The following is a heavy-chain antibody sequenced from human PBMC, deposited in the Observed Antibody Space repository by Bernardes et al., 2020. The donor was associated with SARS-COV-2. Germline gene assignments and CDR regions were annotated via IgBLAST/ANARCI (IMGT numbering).Heavy chain of an antibody. CDR3: ARDGNNKRGWGY. CDR1: GFTFTTYW. Sequence: GAQSLCCAASGFTFTTYWMSWVRQAPGQGLEWVANIKQDGSDKTYVDSVKGRFTISRDNAKDSLYLQMNGLRAEDTAVYFCARDGNNKRGWGYWGQGALVTGSS. D-gene: IGHD6-19*01. J-gene: IGHJ4*02. CDR2: IKQDGSDK. V-gene: IGHV3-7*01.